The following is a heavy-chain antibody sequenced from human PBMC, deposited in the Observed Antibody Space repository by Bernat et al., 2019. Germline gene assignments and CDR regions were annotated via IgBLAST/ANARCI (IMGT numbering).Heavy chain of an antibody. CDR1: GFTFSNYG. J-gene: IGHJ3*02. Sequence: QVQLVESGGGVVQPGGSLRLSCAASGFTFSNYGMHWVRQAPGKGLEWVAFIQYDGGNKYYADSVKGRFTISRDNSKNTLYLQMNSLRAEDTAVYYCARDLNYYDSSGYGIWGQGTMVTVSS. CDR2: IQYDGGNK. V-gene: IGHV3-30*02. D-gene: IGHD3-22*01. CDR3: ARDLNYYDSSGYGI.